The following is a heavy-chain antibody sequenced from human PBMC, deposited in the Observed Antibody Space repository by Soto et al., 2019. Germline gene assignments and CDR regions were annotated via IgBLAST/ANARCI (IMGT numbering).Heavy chain of an antibody. V-gene: IGHV3-30-3*01. CDR2: ISYDGSNK. J-gene: IGHJ5*02. D-gene: IGHD6-6*01. CDR3: ARPGAAPTGRWFDP. Sequence: GGSLRLSCAASGFTFSSYAMHWVRQAPGKGLEWVAVISYDGSNKYYADSVKGRFTISRDNSKNTLYLQMNSLRAEDTAVYYCARPGAAPTGRWFDPWGQGTLVTVSP. CDR1: GFTFSSYA.